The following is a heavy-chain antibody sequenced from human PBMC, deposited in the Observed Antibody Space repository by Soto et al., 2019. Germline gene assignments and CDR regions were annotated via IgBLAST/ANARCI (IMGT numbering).Heavy chain of an antibody. CDR3: AKAGQAMVRFPSSEYYVIDV. CDR1: GFTFSSYG. CDR2: ISYDGSNK. J-gene: IGHJ6*02. D-gene: IGHD5-18*01. V-gene: IGHV3-30*18. Sequence: QVQLVESGGGVVQPGRSLRLSCAASGFTFSSYGMHWVRQAPGKGLEWVAVISYDGSNKYYADSVKGRFTISRDNSKNTLFLQMNSLRAEDTAVYYCAKAGQAMVRFPSSEYYVIDVWGQWTTVTVSS.